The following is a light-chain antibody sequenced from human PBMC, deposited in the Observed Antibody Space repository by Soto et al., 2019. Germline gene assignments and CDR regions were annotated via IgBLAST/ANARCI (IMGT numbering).Light chain of an antibody. CDR3: QQRSSWPLT. V-gene: IGKV3-11*01. CDR2: DAS. Sequence: EIVLTQSPATLALSPGERATLSCRASQSVSSFLAWYQQKPGQAPRLLIYDASKRATGISARFSGSGSGTDFTLTISSLEPEDFAVYYRQQRSSWPLTFGGGTKVEIK. J-gene: IGKJ4*01. CDR1: QSVSSF.